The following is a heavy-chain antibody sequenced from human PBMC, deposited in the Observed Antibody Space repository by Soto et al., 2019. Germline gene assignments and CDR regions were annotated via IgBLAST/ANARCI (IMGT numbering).Heavy chain of an antibody. J-gene: IGHJ5*02. CDR3: TSYSWVVAATFDP. CDR1: GFTFSIYS. V-gene: IGHV3-48*02. D-gene: IGHD2-15*01. Sequence: EMLLLESGGGLVQPGGSLRLSCAASGFTFSIYSMNWVRQAPGKGLDWVSYISSSSGTVYYADSVKGRFTISRDNAKNCRYLPINSLTDNDTIVYYCTSYSWVVAATFDPWGQGSLVTVSS. CDR2: ISSSSGTV.